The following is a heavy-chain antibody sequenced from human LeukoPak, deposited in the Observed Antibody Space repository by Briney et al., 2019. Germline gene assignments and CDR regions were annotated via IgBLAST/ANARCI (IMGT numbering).Heavy chain of an antibody. J-gene: IGHJ3*02. CDR2: IYYSGST. V-gene: IGHV4-59*01. Sequence: SETLSLTCTVSGGSISSYYWSWIRQPPGKGLEWNGYIYYSGSTNYNPSLKSRVTISVDTSKNQFSLKLSSVTAEDTAVYYCAKDWLYYGDYGYAFDIWGQGTMVTVSS. D-gene: IGHD4-17*01. CDR1: GGSISSYY. CDR3: AKDWLYYGDYGYAFDI.